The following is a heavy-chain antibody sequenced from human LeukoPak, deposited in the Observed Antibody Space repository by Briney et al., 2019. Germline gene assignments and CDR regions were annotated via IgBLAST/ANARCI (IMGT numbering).Heavy chain of an antibody. CDR1: GFTFSSYW. CDR2: INSDGSST. V-gene: IGHV3-74*01. D-gene: IGHD3-22*01. J-gene: IGHJ4*02. CDR3: ARVDYYDSSGYLYYFDY. Sequence: GGSLRLSCAASGFTFSSYWTHWVRQAPGKGLVWVSRINSDGSSTSYADSVKGRFTISRDNAKNTPYLQMNSLRAEDTAVYYCARVDYYDSSGYLYYFDYWGQGTLVTVSS.